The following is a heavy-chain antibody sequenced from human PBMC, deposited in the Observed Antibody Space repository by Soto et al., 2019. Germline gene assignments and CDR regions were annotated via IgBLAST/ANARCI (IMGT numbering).Heavy chain of an antibody. V-gene: IGHV1-69*13. D-gene: IGHD5-18*01. CDR1: GGTFSSYA. CDR3: ARVRGVGTAMVRGYFDY. J-gene: IGHJ4*02. CDR2: IIPIFGTA. Sequence: ASVKVSCKASGGTFSSYAISWVRQAPGQGLEWVGGIIPIFGTANYAQKFQGRVTITADESTSTAYMELSSLRSEDTAVYYCARVRGVGTAMVRGYFDYWGQGTLVTVSS.